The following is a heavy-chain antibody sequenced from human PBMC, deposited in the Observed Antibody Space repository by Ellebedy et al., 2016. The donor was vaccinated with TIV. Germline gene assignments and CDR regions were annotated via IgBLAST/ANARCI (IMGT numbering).Heavy chain of an antibody. CDR3: ARESRSGYYGAFDI. D-gene: IGHD3-22*01. Sequence: ASVKVSCXASGGTFSSYAISWVRQAPGQGLEWMGWINPNSGGTNYAQKFQGWVTMTRDTSISTAYMELSRLRSDDTAVYYCARESRSGYYGAFDIWGQGTMVTVSS. CDR2: INPNSGGT. V-gene: IGHV1-2*04. CDR1: GGTFSSYA. J-gene: IGHJ3*02.